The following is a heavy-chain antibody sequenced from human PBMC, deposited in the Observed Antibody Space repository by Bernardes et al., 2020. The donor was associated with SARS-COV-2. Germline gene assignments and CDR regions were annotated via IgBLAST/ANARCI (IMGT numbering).Heavy chain of an antibody. Sequence: GGSLRLSCAASGFTFSSYWMSWVRQAPGKGLEWVSNINDDGSEKNYVDSVKGRFSISRDNAENSLYLQMNSLRAEDTAVYYCAKGGYRYGSWCQGNLVTGTS. D-gene: IGHD5-18*01. V-gene: IGHV3-7*01. CDR3: AKGGYRYGS. J-gene: IGHJ5*02. CDR1: GFTFSSYW. CDR2: INDDGSEK.